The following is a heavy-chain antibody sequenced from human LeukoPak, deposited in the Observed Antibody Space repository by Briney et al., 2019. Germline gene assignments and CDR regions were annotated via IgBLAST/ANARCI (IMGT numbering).Heavy chain of an antibody. CDR1: GFTFSSYA. CDR2: ISYDGSNK. Sequence: GGSLRLSCAASGFTFSSYAMHWVRQAPGKGLEWVAVISYDGSNKYYADSVKGRFTISRDNSKNTLYLQMNSLRAEDTAVYYCARGSRRLRTFDYWGQGTLVTVSS. D-gene: IGHD6-25*01. V-gene: IGHV3-30-3*01. J-gene: IGHJ4*02. CDR3: ARGSRRLRTFDY.